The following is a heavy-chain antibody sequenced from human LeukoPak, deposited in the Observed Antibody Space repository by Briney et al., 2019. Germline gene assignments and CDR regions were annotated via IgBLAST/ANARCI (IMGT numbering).Heavy chain of an antibody. CDR2: IYYSGST. CDR3: ARESSITMVRGVMGWFDP. CDR1: GGSISSSSYY. Sequence: KPSETLSLTCTVSGGSISSSSYYWGWIRQPPGKGLEWIGSIYYSGSTYYNPSLKSRVTISVDTSKNQFSLKLSSVTAADTAVYYCARESSITMVRGVMGWFDPWGQETLVTVSS. J-gene: IGHJ5*02. V-gene: IGHV4-39*07. D-gene: IGHD3-10*01.